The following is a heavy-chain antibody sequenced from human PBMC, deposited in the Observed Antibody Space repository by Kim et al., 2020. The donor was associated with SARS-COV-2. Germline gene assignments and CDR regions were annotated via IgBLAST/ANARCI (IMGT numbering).Heavy chain of an antibody. D-gene: IGHD1-26*01. V-gene: IGHV5-10-1*01. CDR3: ARRGSYSLPHFDY. Sequence: SSPSFQGHVTISADKSISTAYLQWSSLKASDTAMYYCARRGSYSLPHFDYWGQGTLVTVSS. J-gene: IGHJ4*02.